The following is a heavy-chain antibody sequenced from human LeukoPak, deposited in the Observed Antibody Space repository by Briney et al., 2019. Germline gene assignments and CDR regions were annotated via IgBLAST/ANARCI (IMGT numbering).Heavy chain of an antibody. V-gene: IGHV1-46*01. CDR3: ARDRDTAMWGAYYYYYYMDV. CDR2: INPSGGST. J-gene: IGHJ6*03. D-gene: IGHD5-18*01. CDR1: GYTFTSYY. Sequence: GASVKVSCKASGYTFTSYYMHWVRQAPGQGLEWMGIINPSGGSTSYAQKFQGRVTMTRDMSTSTVYMELSSLRSEDTAVYYCARDRDTAMWGAYYYYYYMDVWGKGTTVTVSS.